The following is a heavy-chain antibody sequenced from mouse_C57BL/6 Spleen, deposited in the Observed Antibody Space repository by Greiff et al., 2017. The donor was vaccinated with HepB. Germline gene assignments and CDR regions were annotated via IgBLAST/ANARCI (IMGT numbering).Heavy chain of an antibody. CDR2: IRNKANNHAT. CDR3: TRMDYYAMDY. Sequence: VKLMESGGGLVQPGGSMKLSCAASGFTFSDAWMDWVRQSPEKGLEWVAEIRNKANNHATYYAESVEGRFTISRDDSKSSVYLQMNSFRAEDPGIYYWTRMDYYAMDYWGQGTSVTVSS. D-gene: IGHD2-10*02. J-gene: IGHJ4*01. V-gene: IGHV6-6*01. CDR1: GFTFSDAW.